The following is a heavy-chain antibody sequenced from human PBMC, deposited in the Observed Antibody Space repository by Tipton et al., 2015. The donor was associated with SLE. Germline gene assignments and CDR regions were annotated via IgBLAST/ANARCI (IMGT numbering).Heavy chain of an antibody. Sequence: LRLSCAASGFTFDDYAMHWVRQAPGKGLEWIGYIYHSGSTYYNPSLKSRVTISVDRSKNQFSLKLSSVTAADTAVYYCARDPGYSYAFDIWGQGTMVTVSS. CDR2: IYHSGST. J-gene: IGHJ3*02. V-gene: IGHV4-30-2*01. D-gene: IGHD6-13*01. CDR3: ARDPGYSYAFDI. CDR1: GFTFDDYA.